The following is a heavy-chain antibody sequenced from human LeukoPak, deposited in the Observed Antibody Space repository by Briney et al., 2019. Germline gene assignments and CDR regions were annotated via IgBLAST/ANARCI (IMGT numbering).Heavy chain of an antibody. CDR2: INRGGSTK. Sequence: GGSLRLSCAASGFTFSNSWMAWVRQAPGKGLQWVANINRGGSTKHYADSLKGRFTISRDNPKNSLYLQMNNLRADDTAVYYCTRDTEGSLDYWGQGILVTVAS. J-gene: IGHJ4*02. CDR3: TRDTEGSLDY. V-gene: IGHV3-7*01. D-gene: IGHD1-26*01. CDR1: GFTFSNSW.